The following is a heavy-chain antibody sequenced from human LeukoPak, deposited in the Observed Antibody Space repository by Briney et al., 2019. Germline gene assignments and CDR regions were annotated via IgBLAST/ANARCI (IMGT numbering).Heavy chain of an antibody. J-gene: IGHJ4*02. D-gene: IGHD3-3*01. V-gene: IGHV4-59*01. CDR2: IYYSGST. CDR1: GGSISSYY. CDR3: ARAGLDYDFWSGLDY. Sequence: SETLSLTCTVSGGSISSYYWSWIWQPPGKGLEWIGYIYYSGSTNYNPSLKSRVTISVDTSKNQFSLKLSSVTAADTAVYYCARAGLDYDFWSGLDYWGQGTLVTVSS.